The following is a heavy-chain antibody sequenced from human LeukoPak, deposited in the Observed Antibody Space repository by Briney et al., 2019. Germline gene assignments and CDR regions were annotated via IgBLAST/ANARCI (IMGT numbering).Heavy chain of an antibody. CDR3: ARTTVTIQPIVYFDY. CDR2: INHSGST. CDR1: GGSFSGYY. Sequence: PSETLSLTCAVYGGSFSGYYWSWIRQPPGKGLEWIGEINHSGSTNYNPSLKSRVTISVDTCKKQFSLRLSSVTAADTAVYYCARTTVTIQPIVYFDYWGQGTLVTVSS. D-gene: IGHD4-17*01. V-gene: IGHV4-34*01. J-gene: IGHJ4*02.